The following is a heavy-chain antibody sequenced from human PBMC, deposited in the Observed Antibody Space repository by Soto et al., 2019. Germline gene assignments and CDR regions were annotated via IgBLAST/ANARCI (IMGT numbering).Heavy chain of an antibody. Sequence: VQLVQSGAEVKKPGASVQVSCKTSGYSFSNYSMHWVRQVPGQGLEWMGKINPDGGSTSLAQKFKVAVNLTRDTSTNTVYMELSSLTYEATAVYYCARDGVQLWPRYYFDYWGQGTLVTVSS. V-gene: IGHV1-46*01. D-gene: IGHD2-8*01. CDR3: ARDGVQLWPRYYFDY. CDR1: GYSFSNYS. J-gene: IGHJ4*02. CDR2: INPDGGST.